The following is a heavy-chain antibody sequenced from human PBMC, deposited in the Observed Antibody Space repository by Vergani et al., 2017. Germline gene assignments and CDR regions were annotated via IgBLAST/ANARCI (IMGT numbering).Heavy chain of an antibody. D-gene: IGHD3-16*01. CDR2: IYHSGST. J-gene: IGHJ6*02. V-gene: IGHV4-4*02. CDR3: ARDWADDDDVWEHYYYYGMDV. CDR1: GGSISSSNW. Sequence: QVQLQESGPGLVKPSGTLSLTCAVSGGSISSSNWWSWVRQPPGKGLEWIGEIYHSGSTNYNPSLKRRVTISVDKSKNQFSLKLSSVTAADTDVYYCARDWADDDDVWEHYYYYGMDVWGQGTTVTVSS.